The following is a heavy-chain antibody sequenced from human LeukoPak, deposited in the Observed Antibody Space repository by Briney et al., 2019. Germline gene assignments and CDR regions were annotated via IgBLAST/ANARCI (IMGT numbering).Heavy chain of an antibody. D-gene: IGHD6-19*01. CDR3: ARQAPYSSGWYHNPYFDY. J-gene: IGHJ4*02. V-gene: IGHV4-4*02. Sequence: SETLSLTCAVSGGSISSSNWWSWVRQPPGKGLAWIGEINHSESTNYTPSLKSRVTISVDTSKNQFSLRLSSVTAADTAVYYCARQAPYSSGWYHNPYFDYWGEGNLVTVSS. CDR1: GGSISSSNW. CDR2: INHSEST.